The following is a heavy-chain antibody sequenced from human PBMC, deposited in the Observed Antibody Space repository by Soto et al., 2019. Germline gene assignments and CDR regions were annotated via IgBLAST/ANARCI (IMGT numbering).Heavy chain of an antibody. CDR3: ARRDYPLDY. Sequence: QVQLVQSGAAVKKPGASVKVSCKASGYNFTRYGISWVRQEPGQGLEWMGWISAYNGHTNYAQKLQVRVTMTTDTSTRTAYLELRSLRSDDSAVYFWARRDYPLDYWGQGTLVTVSS. CDR2: ISAYNGHT. V-gene: IGHV1-18*01. CDR1: GYNFTRYG. D-gene: IGHD4-17*01. J-gene: IGHJ4*02.